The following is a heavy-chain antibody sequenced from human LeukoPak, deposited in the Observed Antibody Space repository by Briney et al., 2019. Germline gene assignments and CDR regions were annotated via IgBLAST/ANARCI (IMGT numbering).Heavy chain of an antibody. CDR3: ARDAISGYYWVY. D-gene: IGHD3-22*01. J-gene: IGHJ4*02. Sequence: SVKVSCKASGYTFTSYGISWVRQAPGQGLEWMGGIIPIFGTANHAQKFQGRVTITADESTSTAYMELSSLRSEDTAVYYCARDAISGYYWVYWGQGTLVTVSS. CDR1: GYTFTSYG. V-gene: IGHV1-69*13. CDR2: IIPIFGTA.